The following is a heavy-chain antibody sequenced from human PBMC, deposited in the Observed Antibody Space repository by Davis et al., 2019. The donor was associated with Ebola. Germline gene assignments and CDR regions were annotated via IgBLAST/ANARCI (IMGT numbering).Heavy chain of an antibody. Sequence: PGGSLRLSCAASGFIFSSYAMSWVRQAPGKGLEWVSSISVRSITYHADSVKGLFTISRDNSNNTLYLQMNSLRAEDTAVYYCAKVHPPTTVTTGWFDPWGQGTLVTVSS. V-gene: IGHV3-23*01. J-gene: IGHJ5*02. CDR1: GFIFSSYA. CDR2: ISVRSIT. CDR3: AKVHPPTTVTTGWFDP. D-gene: IGHD4-17*01.